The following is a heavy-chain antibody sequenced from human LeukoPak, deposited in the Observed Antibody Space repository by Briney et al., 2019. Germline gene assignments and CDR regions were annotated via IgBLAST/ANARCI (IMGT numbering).Heavy chain of an antibody. Sequence: GGSLRLSCGASGFTFSIYEMIWVRQTPGKVLEWVSYISSSGTSIHYADSVKGRFTISRDNAKNSMYLQMNSLRVEDTAVYYCVRDGRRDIAGVMRLFDYWGQGTLVTVSS. V-gene: IGHV3-48*03. D-gene: IGHD3-16*01. CDR1: GFTFSIYE. CDR3: VRDGRRDIAGVMRLFDY. CDR2: ISSSGTSI. J-gene: IGHJ4*02.